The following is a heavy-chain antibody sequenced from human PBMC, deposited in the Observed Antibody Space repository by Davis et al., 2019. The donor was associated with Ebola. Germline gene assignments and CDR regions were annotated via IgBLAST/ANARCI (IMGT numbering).Heavy chain of an antibody. CDR3: ATTQWLGEFDN. V-gene: IGHV3-53*05. D-gene: IGHD6-19*01. J-gene: IGHJ4*02. Sequence: GESLNISCTAFGFTVSSNHMSWVRQAPGKGLECVSVIYDQSTAYADAVRGRFIISRDKSNNTLYLEMSSLRVDDTAVYYCATTQWLGEFDNWGQGTLVTVSS. CDR2: IYDQST. CDR1: GFTVSSNH.